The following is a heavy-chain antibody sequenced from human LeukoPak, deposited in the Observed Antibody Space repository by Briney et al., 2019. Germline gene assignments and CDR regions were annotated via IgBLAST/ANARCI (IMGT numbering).Heavy chain of an antibody. CDR2: IYYSGST. D-gene: IGHD3-22*01. J-gene: IGHJ4*02. V-gene: IGHV4-59*01. Sequence: SETLSLXCTVSGGSTSSYYWSWIRQPPGKGLEWIGYIYYSGSTNYNPSLKSRVTISVDTSKNQFSLKLRSVTAADTAVYYCARSAHYSQFDYWGQGTLVTVSS. CDR3: ARSAHYSQFDY. CDR1: GGSTSSYY.